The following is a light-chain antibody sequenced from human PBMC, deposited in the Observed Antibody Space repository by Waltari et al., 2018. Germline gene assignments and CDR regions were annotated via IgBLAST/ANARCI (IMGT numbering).Light chain of an antibody. J-gene: IGLJ1*01. Sequence: QSVLTQPPSASGTPGQRVTISCSGSSSDIGDNYVYWYKQLPGTAPKLLIYGNTQRPSGVPYRFSGSKSGTSASLAISDLRSEDEADYYCAAWDDNLLYVFGTGTKVTVL. V-gene: IGLV1-47*01. CDR3: AAWDDNLLYV. CDR2: GNT. CDR1: SSDIGDNY.